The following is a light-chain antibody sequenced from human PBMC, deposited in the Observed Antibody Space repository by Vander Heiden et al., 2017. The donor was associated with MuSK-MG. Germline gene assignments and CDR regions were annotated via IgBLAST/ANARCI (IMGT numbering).Light chain of an antibody. CDR3: QQDGSSPWT. CDR2: GAS. V-gene: IGKV3-20*01. Sequence: EIVLTQSPGTLSLSPGERATLSCRASQSVSSDYLAWYQQKPGQAPRLLIYGASSRATGIPDRFSGSGSGTDFTLTISRLEPDDFAMYYCQQDGSSPWTFGQGTKVEIK. J-gene: IGKJ1*01. CDR1: QSVSSDY.